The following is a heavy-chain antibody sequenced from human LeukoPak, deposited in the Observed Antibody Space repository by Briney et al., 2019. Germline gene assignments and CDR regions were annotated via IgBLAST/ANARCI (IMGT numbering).Heavy chain of an antibody. Sequence: GGSLRLSCAASGFTFSSYAMSWVRQAPGKGLEWVSAISGSGGSTYYADSVKGRFTISRDNSKNTLYLQMNSLRAEDTAVYYCAKVSSPYDILTGYYTLDAFDIRGQGTMVTVSS. CDR1: GFTFSSYA. CDR3: AKVSSPYDILTGYYTLDAFDI. J-gene: IGHJ3*02. CDR2: ISGSGGST. D-gene: IGHD3-9*01. V-gene: IGHV3-23*01.